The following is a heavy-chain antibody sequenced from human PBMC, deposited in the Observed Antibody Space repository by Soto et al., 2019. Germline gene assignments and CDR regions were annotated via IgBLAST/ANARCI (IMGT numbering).Heavy chain of an antibody. V-gene: IGHV3-23*01. D-gene: IGHD3-10*01. CDR1: GFTFSNYA. CDR2: IGGSGGST. CDR3: AKEGHYYGSGSYYAYDD. J-gene: IGHJ4*02. Sequence: GALRLSAEDAGFTFSNYALSWVRQAPGKGLEWVSTIGGSGGSTYYAESVKGRFTISRDNSKNTLSLQMNSLRVEDTAVYHCAKEGHYYGSGSYYAYDDWGQVSQVT.